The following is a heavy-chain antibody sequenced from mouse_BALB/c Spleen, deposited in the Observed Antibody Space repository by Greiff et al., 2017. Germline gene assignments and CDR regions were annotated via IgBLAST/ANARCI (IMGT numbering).Heavy chain of an antibody. Sequence: EVQLQQSGPELVKPGASVKISCKASGYTFTDYNMHWVKQSHGKSLEWIGYIYPYNGGTGYNQKFESKATLTVDNSSSTAYMELRSLTSEDSAVYYCARDYGSSPGPWFAYWGQGTLVTVSA. J-gene: IGHJ3*01. CDR2: IYPYNGGT. CDR1: GYTFTDYN. D-gene: IGHD1-1*01. CDR3: ARDYGSSPGPWFAY. V-gene: IGHV1S29*02.